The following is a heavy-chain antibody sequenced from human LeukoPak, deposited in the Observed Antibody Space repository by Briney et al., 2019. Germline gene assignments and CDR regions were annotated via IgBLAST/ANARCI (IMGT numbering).Heavy chain of an antibody. CDR3: ARASIAARRVYYYMGV. CDR1: GFIFSSYS. CDR2: ISSSSRTI. D-gene: IGHD6-6*01. J-gene: IGHJ6*03. Sequence: GGSLRLSCATSGFIFSSYSMNWVRQAPGKGLEWVSYISSSSRTIYYADSAKGRFTISRDNAKNSLYLQMNSLRAEDTAVYYCARASIAARRVYYYMGVWGKGTTVTVSS. V-gene: IGHV3-48*01.